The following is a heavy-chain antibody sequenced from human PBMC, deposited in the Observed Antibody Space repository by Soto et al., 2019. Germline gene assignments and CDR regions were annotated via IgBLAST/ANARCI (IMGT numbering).Heavy chain of an antibody. CDR1: GFPFSSYA. D-gene: IGHD3-9*01. Sequence: SAASLRPCCAASGFPFSSYAMGGGRQAPWKGLEWVSAIGGSASKTYYADPVKGRFTISRDNSQNTLFLQMESLRAEDTAVYYCTKLTYYDILTGYDAFDLWGQGTMVTVSS. CDR2: IGGSASKT. CDR3: TKLTYYDILTGYDAFDL. J-gene: IGHJ3*01. V-gene: IGHV3-23*01.